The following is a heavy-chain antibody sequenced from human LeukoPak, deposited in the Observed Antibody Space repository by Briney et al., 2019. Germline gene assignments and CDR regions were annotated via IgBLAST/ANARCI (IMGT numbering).Heavy chain of an antibody. CDR3: ARGAAAGIAVVGTYDY. CDR1: GFTFSSYW. J-gene: IGHJ4*02. V-gene: IGHV3-7*01. Sequence: GGSLRLSCAASGFTFSSYWMSWVCQAPGKGLEWVANIKQDGSEKYYVDSVKGRFTISRDNAKNSLYLQMNSLRAEDTAVYYCARGAAAGIAVVGTYDYWGQGTLVTVSS. D-gene: IGHD6-19*01. CDR2: IKQDGSEK.